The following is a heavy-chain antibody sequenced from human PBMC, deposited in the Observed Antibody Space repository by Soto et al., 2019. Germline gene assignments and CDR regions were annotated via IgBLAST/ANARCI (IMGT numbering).Heavy chain of an antibody. Sequence: QVQLVQSGAEVKKPGASVKVSCKASGYTFTSYGISWVRQAPGQGLEWMGWISAYNGNTNDAQKLQGRVTMTTDTSTSTAYMELRSLRSDDTAVYYCARDRIVGTPGPPVADYWGQGTLVTVSS. D-gene: IGHD1-26*01. CDR1: GYTFTSYG. J-gene: IGHJ4*02. V-gene: IGHV1-18*01. CDR2: ISAYNGNT. CDR3: ARDRIVGTPGPPVADY.